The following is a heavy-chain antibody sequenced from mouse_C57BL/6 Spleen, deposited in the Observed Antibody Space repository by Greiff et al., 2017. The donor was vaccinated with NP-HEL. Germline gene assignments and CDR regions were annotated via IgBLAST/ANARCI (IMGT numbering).Heavy chain of an antibody. CDR2: ISGGGGNT. D-gene: IGHD2-4*01. V-gene: IGHV5-9*01. CDR3: ARGNDYDGAWFAY. Sequence: EVQGVESGGGLVKPGGSLKLSCAASGFTFSSYTMSWVRQTPEKRLEWVATISGGGGNTYYPDSVKGRFTISRDNAKNTLYLQMSSLGSEDTALYYCARGNDYDGAWFAYWGQGTLVTVSA. J-gene: IGHJ3*01. CDR1: GFTFSSYT.